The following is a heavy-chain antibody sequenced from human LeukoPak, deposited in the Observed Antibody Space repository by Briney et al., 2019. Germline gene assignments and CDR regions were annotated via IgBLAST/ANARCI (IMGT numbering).Heavy chain of an antibody. J-gene: IGHJ5*02. CDR1: GGSISGYC. CDR3: ATSHDVKTAPYDL. V-gene: IGHV4-4*09. CDR2: IFTSGRT. D-gene: IGHD3-9*01. Sequence: SETLSLTCTVSGGSISGYCWNWVRQSPGKGLEWIGYIFTSGRTDYNPSLKSRVTMSVDTSKNQISMDLRFLTAADTAVYYCATSHDVKTAPYDLWGQGALVTVSP.